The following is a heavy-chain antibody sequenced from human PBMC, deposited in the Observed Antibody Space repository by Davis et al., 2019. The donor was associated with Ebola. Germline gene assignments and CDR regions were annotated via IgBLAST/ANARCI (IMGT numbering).Heavy chain of an antibody. J-gene: IGHJ3*02. CDR3: ARETYYYDSSGYLILSDAFDI. V-gene: IGHV3-74*01. Sequence: LTCAASGFAFSRNWMHWVRQVPGKGLVWVSRINSDGSSTSYADSVKGRFTISRDNAKNTLYLQMNSLRAEDTAVYYCARETYYYDSSGYLILSDAFDIWGQGTMVTVSS. CDR2: INSDGSST. D-gene: IGHD3-22*01. CDR1: GFAFSRNW.